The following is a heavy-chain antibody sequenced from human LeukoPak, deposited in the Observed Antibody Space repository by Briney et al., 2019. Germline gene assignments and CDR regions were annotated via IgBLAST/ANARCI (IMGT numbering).Heavy chain of an antibody. J-gene: IGHJ4*02. D-gene: IGHD5-12*01. V-gene: IGHV3-30*18. CDR1: GFTFSSYG. Sequence: GGSLRLSCAASGFTFSSYGMHWVRQAPGKGLEWVAVISYDGSNKYYADSVKGRFTISRDNSKNTLYLQMNSLRAEDTAVYYCAKDLSGYAQEYWGQGTLVTVSS. CDR3: AKDLSGYAQEY. CDR2: ISYDGSNK.